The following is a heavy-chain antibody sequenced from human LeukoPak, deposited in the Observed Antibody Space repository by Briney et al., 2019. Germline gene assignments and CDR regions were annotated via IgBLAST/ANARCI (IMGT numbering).Heavy chain of an antibody. CDR3: ASDGPIYGSGSYYIDY. J-gene: IGHJ4*02. CDR1: GFTFSSYV. Sequence: PGGSLRLSCVVSGFTFSSYVMHWVRQAPGKGLEWVAVISYDGSNKYYADSVKGRFTISRDNSKNTLYVQMNSLRPEDTAVYYCASDGPIYGSGSYYIDYWGQGTPVTVSS. CDR2: ISYDGSNK. D-gene: IGHD3-10*01. V-gene: IGHV3-30-3*01.